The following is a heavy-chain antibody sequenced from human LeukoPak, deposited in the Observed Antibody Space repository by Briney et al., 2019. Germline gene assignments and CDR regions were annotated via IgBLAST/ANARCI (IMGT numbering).Heavy chain of an antibody. J-gene: IGHJ6*03. CDR1: GYTFTSYY. Sequence: ASVKVSCKASGYTFTSYYMHWVRQAPGEGLEWMGIINPSGGSTSYAQKFQGRVTMTRDMSTSTVYMELSSLRSEDSAVYYCARVAAEVVGVPGAIGFGWLRRDYYYMDAWGKGTTVTVSS. V-gene: IGHV1-46*01. CDR3: ARVAAEVVGVPGAIGFGWLRRDYYYMDA. D-gene: IGHD2-2*02. CDR2: INPSGGST.